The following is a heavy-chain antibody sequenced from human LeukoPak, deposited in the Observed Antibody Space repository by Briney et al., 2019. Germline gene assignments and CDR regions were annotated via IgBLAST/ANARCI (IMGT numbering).Heavy chain of an antibody. Sequence: SETLSLTCTVSGYSFSSGYYWDWIRQPPGKGLEGIGSIYHSGSTYYNPSLKSRATISINTSKKQFSLKLGSVTAADTALYYCARRIAVTGSFDYWGQGTLVTVSS. D-gene: IGHD6-19*01. J-gene: IGHJ4*02. CDR3: ARRIAVTGSFDY. V-gene: IGHV4-38-2*02. CDR1: GYSFSSGYY. CDR2: IYHSGST.